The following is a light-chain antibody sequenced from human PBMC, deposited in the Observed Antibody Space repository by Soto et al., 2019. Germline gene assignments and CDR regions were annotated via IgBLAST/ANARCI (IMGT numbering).Light chain of an antibody. Sequence: EIVLTQSPATLSSSPGERATLSCRASQTVSSRLAWYQHKPGQAPRLLIYDSSNRATGIPARFSGSGPGTDFTLTISSLEPEDFAVYYCHQRKSWPRTFGQGTKVDIK. CDR2: DSS. V-gene: IGKV3-11*01. CDR1: QTVSSR. CDR3: HQRKSWPRT. J-gene: IGKJ1*01.